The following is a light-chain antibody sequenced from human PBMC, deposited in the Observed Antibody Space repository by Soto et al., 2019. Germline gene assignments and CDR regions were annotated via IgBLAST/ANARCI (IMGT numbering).Light chain of an antibody. Sequence: EIVLTQSPGTLSLSPGERATLSCRASQSVSSSYLAWYQQKPGQAPRLLIYGASSSATGIPDRVSGSGSGTDFTLTISRREPGDFAVYYCQQYGSSPITFGQGTRLDIK. CDR3: QQYGSSPIT. J-gene: IGKJ5*01. V-gene: IGKV3-20*01. CDR2: GAS. CDR1: QSVSSSY.